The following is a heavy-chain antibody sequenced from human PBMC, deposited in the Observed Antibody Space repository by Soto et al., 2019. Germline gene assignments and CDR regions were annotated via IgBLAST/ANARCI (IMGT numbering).Heavy chain of an antibody. CDR1: GFNFSSYG. CDR3: ARGVRNYYGVDV. V-gene: IGHV3-74*01. Sequence: PGGSLRLSCAASGFNFSSYGMHLVRQAPGKGLVWVSRINTDGSTTNYADSVKGRFTISRDNAKNTVHLQMNSLRAEDAAVYYCARGVRNYYGVDVWGQWTTVTVS. J-gene: IGHJ6*02. D-gene: IGHD2-21*01. CDR2: INTDGSTT.